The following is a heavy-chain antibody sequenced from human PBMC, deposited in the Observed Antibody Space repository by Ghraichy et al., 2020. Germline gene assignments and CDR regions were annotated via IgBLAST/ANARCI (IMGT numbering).Heavy chain of an antibody. CDR2: IYSGGST. Sequence: GGSLRLSCAASGFTVSSNYMSWVRQAPGQGLEWVSIIYSGGSTYYADSVKGRFTISRDNSKNTLYLQMNSLRAEDTAVYYCARGLSWYFDYWGQGTLVTVSS. D-gene: IGHD6-13*01. J-gene: IGHJ4*02. CDR3: ARGLSWYFDY. CDR1: GFTVSSNY. V-gene: IGHV3-66*01.